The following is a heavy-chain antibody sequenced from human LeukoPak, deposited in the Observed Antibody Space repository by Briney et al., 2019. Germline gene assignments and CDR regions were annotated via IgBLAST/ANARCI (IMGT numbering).Heavy chain of an antibody. CDR3: ARERDGGYGPPGYFDY. CDR2: IIPIFGTA. CDR1: GGTFSSYT. D-gene: IGHD5-12*01. Sequence: SVKVSCTASGGTFSSYTISWVRQAPGQGLEWMGGIIPIFGTANYAQKFQGRVTITADESTSTAYMELSSLRSEDTAVYYCARERDGGYGPPGYFDYWGQGTLVTVSS. J-gene: IGHJ4*02. V-gene: IGHV1-69*13.